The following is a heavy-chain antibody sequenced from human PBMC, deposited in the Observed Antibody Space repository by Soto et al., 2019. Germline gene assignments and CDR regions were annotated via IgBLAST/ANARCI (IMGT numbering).Heavy chain of an antibody. CDR2: IYYSGT. CDR1: GGSISSYY. J-gene: IGHJ3*02. D-gene: IGHD3-22*01. Sequence: QVQLQESGPGLVKPSETLSLTCSVSGGSISSYYWSWIRQPPGKGLEWIAYIYYSGTSYNPSLKSRVSISPDTSKNQFSLKLSSVTAADTAVYYCARTYDGSGPNSGGYAFDIWGQGTMVTASS. CDR3: ARTYDGSGPNSGGYAFDI. V-gene: IGHV4-59*01.